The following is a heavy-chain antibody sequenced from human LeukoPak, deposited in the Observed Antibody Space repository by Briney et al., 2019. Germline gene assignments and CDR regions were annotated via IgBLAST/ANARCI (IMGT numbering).Heavy chain of an antibody. D-gene: IGHD1-26*01. J-gene: IGHJ3*02. CDR2: LNSDGSST. Sequence: GGSLRLSCAASGFTFSNYWMHWVRHAPGKGLVWVPRLNSDGSSTNYADSVKGRFTISRDNSKNTLHLQMNSLRAEDTAVYYCASLSGSYWGSNAFDIWGQGTMVTVSS. CDR3: ASLSGSYWGSNAFDI. V-gene: IGHV3-74*01. CDR1: GFTFSNYW.